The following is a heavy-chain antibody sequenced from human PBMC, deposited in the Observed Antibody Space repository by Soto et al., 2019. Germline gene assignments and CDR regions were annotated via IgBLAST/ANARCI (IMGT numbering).Heavy chain of an antibody. V-gene: IGHV1-18*01. J-gene: IGHJ4*02. CDR3: ARASRGDYCIADSCYSDY. D-gene: IGHD4-17*01. CDR2: ISPYSGES. Sequence: QVQLGQSGAEVKKPGASVKVSCKASGYDFSNHGISWVRQAPGQGLEWMGWISPYSGESNYAQKFQGRLTVTLDTSTSTVYMELGSLRSDDTPVFYCARASRGDYCIADSCYSDYWGQGTLVTVSS. CDR1: GYDFSNHG.